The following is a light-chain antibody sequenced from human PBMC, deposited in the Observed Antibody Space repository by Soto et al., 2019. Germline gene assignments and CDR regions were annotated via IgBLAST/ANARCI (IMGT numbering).Light chain of an antibody. CDR1: NSDVGGYTY. Sequence: QSALTQPASVSGSPGQSITISCTGTNSDVGGYTYVSWYQQHPGKAPKLMIYDVSNRPSGVSNRFSGSKSGNTASLTISGLQADDEADYSCSSYTSSSTPYVFGTGTKLTVL. CDR2: DVS. J-gene: IGLJ1*01. V-gene: IGLV2-14*03. CDR3: SSYTSSSTPYV.